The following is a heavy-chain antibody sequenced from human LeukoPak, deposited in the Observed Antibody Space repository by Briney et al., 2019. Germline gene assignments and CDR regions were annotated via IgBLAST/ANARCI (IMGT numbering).Heavy chain of an antibody. V-gene: IGHV4-39*01. J-gene: IGHJ6*02. D-gene: IGHD3/OR15-3a*01. CDR2: IYYSGST. Sequence: SETLSLTCTVSGGSISSSSYYWGWIRQPPGKGLEWTGSIYYSGSTYYNPSLKSRVTISVDTSKNQFSLKLSSVTAADTAVYYCASSSYDFRDYYYYYGMDVWGQGTTVTVSS. CDR3: ASSSYDFRDYYYYYGMDV. CDR1: GGSISSSSYY.